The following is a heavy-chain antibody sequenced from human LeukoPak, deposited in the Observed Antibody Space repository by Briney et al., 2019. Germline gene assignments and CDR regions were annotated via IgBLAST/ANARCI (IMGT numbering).Heavy chain of an antibody. Sequence: SETLSLTCAVYGGSFSGYYWSWIRQPPGKGLEWIGEINHSGSTNYNPSLKSRATISVATSKNQFSLKLSSVTDAATAVYYCARATGYSSSWYGYWGQGTLVTVSS. CDR1: GGSFSGYY. V-gene: IGHV4-34*01. CDR2: INHSGST. J-gene: IGHJ4*02. CDR3: ARATGYSSSWYGY. D-gene: IGHD6-13*01.